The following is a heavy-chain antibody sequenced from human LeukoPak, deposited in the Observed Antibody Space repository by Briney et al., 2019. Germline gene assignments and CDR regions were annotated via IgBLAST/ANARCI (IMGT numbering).Heavy chain of an antibody. Sequence: SETLSLTCTVSGGSISSYYWSWIRQPPGKGLEWIGYVYYSGSTNYNPSLESRVTISVDTSKSQFSLKLSSVTAADTAVYYCARDPGDGYSVWYFDLWGRGTLVTVSS. D-gene: IGHD5-24*01. CDR3: ARDPGDGYSVWYFDL. CDR2: VYYSGST. J-gene: IGHJ2*01. CDR1: GGSISSYY. V-gene: IGHV4-59*01.